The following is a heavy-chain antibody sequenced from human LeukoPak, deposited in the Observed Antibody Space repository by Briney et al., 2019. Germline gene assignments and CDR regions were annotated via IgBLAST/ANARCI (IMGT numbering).Heavy chain of an antibody. CDR2: IYSGGST. V-gene: IGHV3-66*01. D-gene: IGHD3-22*01. Sequence: GGSLRLSCAASGFTVSSNYMSWVRQAPGKGLEWVSVIYSGGSTYYADSVKGRFTISRDNSKNTLYLQMNSLRAEDTAVYYRARDSSPGYYDSSGYWGQGTLVTVSS. J-gene: IGHJ4*02. CDR1: GFTVSSNY. CDR3: ARDSSPGYYDSSGY.